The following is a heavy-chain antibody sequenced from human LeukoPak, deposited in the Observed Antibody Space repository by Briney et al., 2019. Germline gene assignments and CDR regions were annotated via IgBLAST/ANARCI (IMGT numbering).Heavy chain of an antibody. CDR3: ARVGSGYDDDAFDI. V-gene: IGHV3-53*04. Sequence: PGGSLRLSCAASGFTVSSNYMSWVRQAPGKGLEWVSVIYSGGSTYYADSVKGRFTISRHNSKNTLYLQMNSLRAEDTAVYYCARVGSGYDDDAFDIWGQGTMVTVSS. D-gene: IGHD5-12*01. CDR1: GFTVSSNY. J-gene: IGHJ3*02. CDR2: IYSGGST.